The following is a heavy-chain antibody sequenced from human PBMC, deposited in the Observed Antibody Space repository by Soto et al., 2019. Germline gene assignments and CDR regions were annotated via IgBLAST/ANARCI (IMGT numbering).Heavy chain of an antibody. CDR1: GGTIISGGYY. J-gene: IGHJ4*02. CDR2: IYYSGST. CDR3: ARDDPQYTTLTH. V-gene: IGHV4-30-4*01. Sequence: SXTLWLTCTVSGGTIISGGYYWIWIRQPPGKCLEWIGYIYYSGSTYYNPSLKSRVTISVDTSKNQFSLKLSSVTAADTAFYYCARDDPQYTTLTHWGQGTLVTVSS. D-gene: IGHD2-2*02.